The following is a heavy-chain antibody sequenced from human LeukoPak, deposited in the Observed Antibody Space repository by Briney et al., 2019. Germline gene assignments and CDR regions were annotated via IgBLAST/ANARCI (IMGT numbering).Heavy chain of an antibody. CDR2: ISNSGGST. J-gene: IGHJ4*02. D-gene: IGHD5-24*01. CDR3: AKDVRDGYEGYFDY. CDR1: GFTFSSYG. V-gene: IGHV3-23*01. Sequence: PGGTLRLSCAASGFTFSSYGMSWVRQAPEKGLQWVSSISNSGGSTYYADSVKGRFTISRDNSKNTLYLQMNSLGAEDTAVYYCAKDVRDGYEGYFDYWGQGTLVTVSS.